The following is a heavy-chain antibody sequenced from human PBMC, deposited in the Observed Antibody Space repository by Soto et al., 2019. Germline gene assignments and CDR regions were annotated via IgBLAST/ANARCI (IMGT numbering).Heavy chain of an antibody. V-gene: IGHV1-24*01. D-gene: IGHD3-3*01. J-gene: IGHJ5*02. CDR3: ATAIFGVVIMRGYWFDP. CDR2: FDPEDGET. Sequence: ASVKVSCKVSGYTLTELSMHWVRQAPGKGLEWMGGFDPEDGETIYAQKFQGRVTMTEDTSTDTAYMELSSLRSEDTAVYYCATAIFGVVIMRGYWFDPWGQGTQVTVSS. CDR1: GYTLTELS.